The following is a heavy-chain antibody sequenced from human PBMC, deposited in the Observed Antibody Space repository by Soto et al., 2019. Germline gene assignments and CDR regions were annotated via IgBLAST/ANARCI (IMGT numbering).Heavy chain of an antibody. J-gene: IGHJ3*02. CDR3: ATDINVLVPAAIRDAFDI. CDR2: IKQDGSEK. CDR1: GFTFSRYW. V-gene: IGHV3-7*01. Sequence: EVQLVESGGSLVQPGGSLRLSCAASGFTFSRYWMSWVRQAPGKGLEWVANIKQDGSEKYYVDSVKGRFTISRDNAKNSLYLQMNSLRVEDTAVYYCATDINVLVPAAIRDAFDIWGQGTMVTVSS. D-gene: IGHD2-2*02.